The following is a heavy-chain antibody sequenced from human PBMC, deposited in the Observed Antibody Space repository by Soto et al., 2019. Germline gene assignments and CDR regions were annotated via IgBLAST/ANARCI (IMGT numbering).Heavy chain of an antibody. CDR2: IYYSGST. CDR1: GGSISSYY. V-gene: IGHV4-59*01. J-gene: IGHJ3*02. Sequence: PSETLSLTCTVSGGSISSYYWSWIRQPPGKGLEWIGYIYYSGSTNYNPSLKSRVTISVDTSKNQFSLKLSSVTAADTAMYYCARRRDGYNRPGAFDIWGQGTMVTVSS. CDR3: ARRRDGYNRPGAFDI. D-gene: IGHD5-12*01.